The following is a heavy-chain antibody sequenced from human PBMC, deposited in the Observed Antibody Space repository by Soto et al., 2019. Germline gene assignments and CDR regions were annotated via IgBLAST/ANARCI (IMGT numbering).Heavy chain of an antibody. J-gene: IGHJ6*02. CDR1: RFTLNSFG. CDR2: IWYDGSNK. D-gene: IGHD3-16*01. V-gene: IGHV3-33*01. CDR3: ARDPGKWGRSYYGMDV. Sequence: SLRLSCAASRFTLNSFGMHWVRQAPGKGLEWVAVIWYDGSNKYYADSVKGRFTISRDNSKNTLYLQMDSLRGEDTAVYYCARDPGKWGRSYYGMDVWGQGTTVTVSS.